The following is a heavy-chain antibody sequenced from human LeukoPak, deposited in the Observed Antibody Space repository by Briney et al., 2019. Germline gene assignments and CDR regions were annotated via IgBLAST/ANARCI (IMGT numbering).Heavy chain of an antibody. J-gene: IGHJ6*02. D-gene: IGHD6-13*01. CDR1: GGSINGDY. CDR3: ARDIWLHRSSNWYFNGMDV. CDR2: IYSDGST. V-gene: IGHV4-59*01. Sequence: MASETLSLTCSVSGGSINGDYWSWIRQTPGKGLEWIGYIYSDGSTKYDPSLKSRVIISVDTSKSYFSLTLTSVTAADTAMYYCARDIWLHRSSNWYFNGMDVWGQGTTVTVSS.